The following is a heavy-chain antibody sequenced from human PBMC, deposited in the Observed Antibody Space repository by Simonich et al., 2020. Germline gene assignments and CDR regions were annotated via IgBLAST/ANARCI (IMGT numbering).Heavy chain of an antibody. CDR3: ARARYCSSTSCYNWFDP. Sequence: QVQLVQSGAEVKKPGASVKVSCKASGYTFTSYDINWVRQATGQGLEGMGGMNPNSGNTGYAQKFQGRVTITRNTSISTAYMELSSLRSEDTAVYYCARARYCSSTSCYNWFDPWGQGTLVTVSS. D-gene: IGHD2-2*01. J-gene: IGHJ5*02. CDR1: GYTFTSYD. V-gene: IGHV1-8*03. CDR2: MNPNSGNT.